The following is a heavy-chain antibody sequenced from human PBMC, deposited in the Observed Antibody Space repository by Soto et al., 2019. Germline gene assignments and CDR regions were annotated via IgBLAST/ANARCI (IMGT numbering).Heavy chain of an antibody. D-gene: IGHD3-10*01. CDR1: GYTFTSYG. J-gene: IGHJ6*02. Sequence: ASVKVSCKASGYTFTSYGISWVRQAPGQGLEWMGWISAYNGNTNYAQKLQGRVTMTTDTSTSTAYMELRSLRSDDTAVYYCAIGKGRHQYYGMDVWGQGTTVTVSS. CDR3: AIGKGRHQYYGMDV. V-gene: IGHV1-18*01. CDR2: ISAYNGNT.